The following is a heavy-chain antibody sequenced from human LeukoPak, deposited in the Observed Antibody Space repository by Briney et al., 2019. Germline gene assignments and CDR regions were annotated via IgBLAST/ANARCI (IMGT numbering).Heavy chain of an antibody. CDR2: IYNSGTI. V-gene: IGHV4-61*05. CDR1: GGSISSSSYY. CDR3: ARGEDFKSSRFDP. J-gene: IGHJ5*02. D-gene: IGHD3-16*02. Sequence: PSETLSLTCTVSGGSISSSSYYWGWIRQPPGKGLEWIGYIYNSGTIKYNPSLESRVTISVDTSKNQFSLKLTSVTAADTAVYYCARGEDFKSSRFDPWGQGTLVTVSS.